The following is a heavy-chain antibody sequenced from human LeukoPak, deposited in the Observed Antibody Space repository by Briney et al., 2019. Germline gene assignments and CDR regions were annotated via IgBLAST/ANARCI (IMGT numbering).Heavy chain of an antibody. D-gene: IGHD4-11*01. CDR2: ISGSGGSS. V-gene: IGHV3-23*01. J-gene: IGHJ6*03. CDR1: XFTFSSYA. CDR3: ARASYTVTTFNYYYYMDV. Sequence: LXCXXSXFTFSSYAMTWVRQAAGKGLEWVSCISGSGGSSNYADSVKGRFTISRDNSKNTLYLQMNSLRAEDTAVYYCARASYTVTTFNYYYYMDVWGKGTTVTVSS.